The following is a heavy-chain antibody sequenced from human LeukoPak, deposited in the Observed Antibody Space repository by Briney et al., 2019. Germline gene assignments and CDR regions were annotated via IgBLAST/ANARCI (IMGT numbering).Heavy chain of an antibody. CDR1: GYTFTSYG. CDR3: ARVDDYGGNSVGY. CDR2: MNPRGGST. Sequence: EASVKVSCKVSGYTFTSYGISWVRQAPGQGLEWMGTMNPRGGSTNYAQKFQGRVTMIRDPSTSTVYMELSSLRFEDTAVYYCARVDDYGGNSVGYWGQGTLVTVSS. J-gene: IGHJ4*02. V-gene: IGHV1-46*01. D-gene: IGHD4-23*01.